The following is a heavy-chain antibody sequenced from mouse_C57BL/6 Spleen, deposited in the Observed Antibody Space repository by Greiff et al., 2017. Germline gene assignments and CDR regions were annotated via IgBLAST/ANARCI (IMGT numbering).Heavy chain of an antibody. J-gene: IGHJ4*01. CDR1: GYTFTDYY. D-gene: IGHD1-1*01. CDR3: ARYGTTVVANAMDC. Sequence: VQLQQSGPVLVKPGASVKMSCKASGYTFTDYYMNWVQQSHGKSLEWIGVINPYNGGTSYNQKFKGKATLTVDKSSSTAYMELNSLTSEDSAVYYCARYGTTVVANAMDCWGQGTSVTVSS. CDR2: INPYNGGT. V-gene: IGHV1-19*01.